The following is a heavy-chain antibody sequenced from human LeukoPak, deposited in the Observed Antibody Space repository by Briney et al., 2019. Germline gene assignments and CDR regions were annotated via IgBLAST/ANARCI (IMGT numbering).Heavy chain of an antibody. V-gene: IGHV3-30-3*01. Sequence: GGSLRLSCAASGFTFSSYAMHWVRQAPGKGLEWVAVISYDGSNKYYADSVKGRFTISRDNSKNTLYLQMNSLRAEDTAVYYCATLGSVFDYWGQGTLVTVSS. CDR2: ISYDGSNK. J-gene: IGHJ4*02. CDR3: ATLGSVFDY. CDR1: GFTFSSYA.